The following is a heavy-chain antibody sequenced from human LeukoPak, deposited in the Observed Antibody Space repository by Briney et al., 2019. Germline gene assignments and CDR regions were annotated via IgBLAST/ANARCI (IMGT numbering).Heavy chain of an antibody. CDR2: IYSGGST. Sequence: PGGSLRLSCAASGFTFSSNYMSWVRQAPGKGLEWVSVIYSGGSTYYAASVKGRFTISRDNSKNTLYLQMNSLRAEDTAVYYCAKGAAGTEMYFDYWGQGTLVTVSS. D-gene: IGHD6-13*01. V-gene: IGHV3-53*01. J-gene: IGHJ4*02. CDR3: AKGAAGTEMYFDY. CDR1: GFTFSSNY.